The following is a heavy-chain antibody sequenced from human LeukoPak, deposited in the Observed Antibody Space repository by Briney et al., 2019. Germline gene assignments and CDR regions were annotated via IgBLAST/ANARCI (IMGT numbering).Heavy chain of an antibody. Sequence: GASVKVSCKASGYTFTSYYIHWVRQAPGQGLEWMGIINPSGGSTSYAQKFQGRVTMTRDTSTSTVYMELSSLRSEDTAVYYCAGDQADGSYFDYWGQGTLVTVSS. D-gene: IGHD1-26*01. CDR1: GYTFTSYY. J-gene: IGHJ4*02. CDR2: INPSGGST. V-gene: IGHV1-46*01. CDR3: AGDQADGSYFDY.